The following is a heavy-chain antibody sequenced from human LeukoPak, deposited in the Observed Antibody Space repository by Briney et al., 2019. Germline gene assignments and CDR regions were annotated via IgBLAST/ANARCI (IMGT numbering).Heavy chain of an antibody. CDR3: AKSSGGNWGYFDY. J-gene: IGHJ4*02. D-gene: IGHD4-23*01. CDR2: IRNDGSYR. Sequence: PGGSLRLSCAASGFTFSSYGMHWVRQAPGKGLEWVAFIRNDGSYRYYADSVKGRFIISRDNSKITLYLQMNSLKAEDTAVYYCAKSSGGNWGYFDYWGQGTLVTVSS. CDR1: GFTFSSYG. V-gene: IGHV3-30*02.